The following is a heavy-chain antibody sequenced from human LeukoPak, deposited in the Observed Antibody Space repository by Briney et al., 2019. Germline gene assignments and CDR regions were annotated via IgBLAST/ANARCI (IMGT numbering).Heavy chain of an antibody. CDR2: ISSNGGST. Sequence: PGGSLRLSCSASGFTFSSYAMHGVRQAPGKGLESVSAISSNGGSTYYADSVKGRFTISRDNSKNTLYLQMSSLRAEDTAVYYCVKEEMGAHHAFDIWGQGTMVTVSS. CDR3: VKEEMGAHHAFDI. D-gene: IGHD1-26*01. CDR1: GFTFSSYA. V-gene: IGHV3-64D*06. J-gene: IGHJ3*02.